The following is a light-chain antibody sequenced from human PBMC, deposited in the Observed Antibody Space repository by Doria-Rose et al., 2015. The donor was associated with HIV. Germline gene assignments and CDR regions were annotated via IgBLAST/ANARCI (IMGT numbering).Light chain of an antibody. CDR2: AAS. Sequence: ISCRTSQYIGSYVAWYQQKIGDAPKLLISAASILQSGVPSRFSGSGAGTDFTLTISCLQSEDFATYYCQQYYTYPYSFGQGTKLEIK. CDR3: QQYYTYPYS. J-gene: IGKJ2*03. CDR1: QYIGSY. V-gene: IGKV1-8*01.